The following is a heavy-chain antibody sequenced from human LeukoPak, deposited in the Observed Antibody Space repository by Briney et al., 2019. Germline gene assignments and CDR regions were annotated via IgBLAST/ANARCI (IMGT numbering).Heavy chain of an antibody. V-gene: IGHV3-33*01. D-gene: IGHD5-24*01. CDR1: GFTFSSYG. Sequence: PGGSLRLSCAASGFTFSSYGMHWVRQAPGKGLEWVAVIWYDGSNKYYADSVKGRFTTSRDNSKNTLYLQMNSLRAEDTAVYYCARDTPGTIYLDYWGQGTLVTVSS. J-gene: IGHJ4*02. CDR3: ARDTPGTIYLDY. CDR2: IWYDGSNK.